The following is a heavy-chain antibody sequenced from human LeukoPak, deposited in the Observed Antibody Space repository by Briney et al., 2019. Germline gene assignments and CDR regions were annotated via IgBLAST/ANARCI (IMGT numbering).Heavy chain of an antibody. CDR3: ARDEDWSGYYGAFDI. CDR1: GFTFSIYW. CDR2: INSYGSST. V-gene: IGHV3-74*01. J-gene: IGHJ3*02. Sequence: PGESLRLSCAASGFTFSIYWMHWVRQPPGKGLVWVSRINSYGSSTSYADSVKGRFTISRENAKNTLYLQMNSLRAEDTAVYYCARDEDWSGYYGAFDIWGQGTMVTVSS. D-gene: IGHD3-3*01.